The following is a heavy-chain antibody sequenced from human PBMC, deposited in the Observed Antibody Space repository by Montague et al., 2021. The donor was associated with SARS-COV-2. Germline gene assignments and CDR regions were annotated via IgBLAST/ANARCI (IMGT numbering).Heavy chain of an antibody. J-gene: IGHJ5*02. CDR2: INHIGST. D-gene: IGHD7-27*01. Sequence: SETLSLTCAVYGGSFSGYYWSWIRQPPGKGLEWIGEINHIGSTNYNPSXKSRVTISVDTSKNKFSLKLSTVTAADTAVYFCATTGLSGESWFDPWGQGTLVAVSS. CDR3: ATTGLSGESWFDP. CDR1: GGSFSGYY. V-gene: IGHV4-34*01.